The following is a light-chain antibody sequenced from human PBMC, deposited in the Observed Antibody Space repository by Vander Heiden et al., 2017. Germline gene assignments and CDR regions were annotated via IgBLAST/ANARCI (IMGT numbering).Light chain of an antibody. CDR1: SPNIGSNA. CDR2: TNN. CDR3: AAWDDSLNGVV. J-gene: IGLJ2*01. V-gene: IGLV1-44*01. Sequence: QSVLTHPPSASGTPGQRVTISCSGSSPNIGSNAVNWYQQFPGTAPKLLIYTNNQRPPGVPDRISGAKSGTSASLAISGLQSEDEADYYCAAWDDSLNGVVFGGGTKLTVL.